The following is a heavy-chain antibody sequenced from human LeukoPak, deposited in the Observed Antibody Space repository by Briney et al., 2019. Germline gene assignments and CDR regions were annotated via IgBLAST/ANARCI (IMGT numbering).Heavy chain of an antibody. CDR1: GGTFSSYA. D-gene: IGHD3-9*01. V-gene: IGHV1-69*13. CDR3: ARGADLTGPYNT. CDR2: IIPIFGTS. Sequence: SVKVSCKASGGTFSSYAISWVRQAPGQGLEWMGGIIPIFGTSNYAQKFQGRVTITADESTSTAYMELSSLRAEDTALYYCARGADLTGPYNTWGQGTLVSVSS. J-gene: IGHJ4*02.